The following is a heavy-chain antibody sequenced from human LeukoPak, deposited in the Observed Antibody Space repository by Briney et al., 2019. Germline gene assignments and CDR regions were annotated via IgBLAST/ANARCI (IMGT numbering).Heavy chain of an antibody. D-gene: IGHD3-22*01. J-gene: IGHJ4*02. CDR1: GGSISSSSYY. CDR3: ASQYYYDSSGYYYYFDY. V-gene: IGHV4-39*01. Sequence: TSETLSLTCTVSGGSISSSSYYWGWIRQPPGKGLEWIGSIYYSGSTYYNPSLKSRVTISVDTSKNQFSLKLSSVTAADTAVYYCASQYYYDSSGYYYYFDYWGQGTLVTVSS. CDR2: IYYSGST.